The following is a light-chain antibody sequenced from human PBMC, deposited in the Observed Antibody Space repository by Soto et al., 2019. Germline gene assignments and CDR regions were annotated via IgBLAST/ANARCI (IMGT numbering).Light chain of an antibody. CDR1: SSDVGSYDL. CDR3: WSCAGRNAFGV. Sequence: QSVLTQPASVSGSPGQSITISCTGTSSDVGSYDLVSWYQQHPSKAPKLIIYEVTKRPSGIPNRFSGSKSGNSASLAISGLQAEDEADYYCWSCAGRNAFGVFGGGTKLTVL. V-gene: IGLV2-23*02. CDR2: EVT. J-gene: IGLJ3*02.